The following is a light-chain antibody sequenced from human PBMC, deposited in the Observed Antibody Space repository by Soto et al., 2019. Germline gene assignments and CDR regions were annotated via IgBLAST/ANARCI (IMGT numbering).Light chain of an antibody. CDR3: MQSIQLPLT. V-gene: IGKV2D-29*01. J-gene: IGKJ4*01. CDR2: EVS. CDR1: QSLLHSDGKTY. Sequence: DIVMTQTPLSLSVTPGQPASISCKSSQSLLHSDGKTYLYWYLQKPGKPPQLLIYEVSNRFFGVPDRLGGSGSGTDFTLKISRVEAEDVGVYYCMQSIQLPLTFGGGTKVEIK.